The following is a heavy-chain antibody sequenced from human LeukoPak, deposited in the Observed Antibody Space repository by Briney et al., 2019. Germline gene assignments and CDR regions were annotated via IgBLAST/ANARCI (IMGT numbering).Heavy chain of an antibody. CDR3: ARHEGSGWPLSYYYYYGMDV. J-gene: IGHJ6*02. V-gene: IGHV4-39*01. D-gene: IGHD6-19*01. CDR1: GGSISSSSYY. Sequence: PSETLSLTCTVSGGSISSSSYYWGWIRQPPGKGLEWIGSIYYSGSTYYNPSLKSRVTISVDTSKNQFSLKLSSVTAADTAVYYCARHEGSGWPLSYYYYYGMDVWGQGTTVTVSS. CDR2: IYYSGST.